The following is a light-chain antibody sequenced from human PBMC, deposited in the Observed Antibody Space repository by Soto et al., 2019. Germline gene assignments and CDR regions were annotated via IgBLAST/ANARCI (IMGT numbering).Light chain of an antibody. CDR3: QQYNSYSWT. V-gene: IGKV1-5*03. Sequence: DLQMTQSPSTLSASLGDRVPITCRASQSISSWLAWYQQKPGKAPKLLIYKASSLESGVPSRFRGSGSGTEFTLTISSLPPDDFATYYCQQYNSYSWTFGQGTKVDIK. J-gene: IGKJ1*01. CDR1: QSISSW. CDR2: KAS.